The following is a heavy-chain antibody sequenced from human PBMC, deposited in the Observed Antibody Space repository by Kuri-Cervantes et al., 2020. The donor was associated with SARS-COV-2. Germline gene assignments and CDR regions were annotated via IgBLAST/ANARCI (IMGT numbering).Heavy chain of an antibody. CDR2: INPDGSYT. D-gene: IGHD1-1*01. Sequence: GESLKISCAASGFIFSNNWMHWIRQAPGKGLVWVSRINPDGSYTNNADSVKGRFTLSRDNAKNMLFLQMNSLRAEDTAVYYCVRDGDHWNFDYWGQGTLVTVSS. CDR3: VRDGDHWNFDY. J-gene: IGHJ4*02. CDR1: GFIFSNNW. V-gene: IGHV3-74*01.